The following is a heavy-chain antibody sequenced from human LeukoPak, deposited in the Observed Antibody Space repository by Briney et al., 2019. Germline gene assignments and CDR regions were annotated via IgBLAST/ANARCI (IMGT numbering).Heavy chain of an antibody. V-gene: IGHV3-53*01. CDR2: IYSGGST. J-gene: IGHJ6*02. D-gene: IGHD2-15*01. Sequence: GGSLRLSCAASGFTVSSNYMSWVRQAPGKGLEWVSVIYSGGSTYYADSVKGRFTISRDNSKNTLYLQMNSLRAEDTAVYYCASRYCSGGSCYLVHYYYGMDVWGQGATVTVSS. CDR3: ASRYCSGGSCYLVHYYYGMDV. CDR1: GFTVSSNY.